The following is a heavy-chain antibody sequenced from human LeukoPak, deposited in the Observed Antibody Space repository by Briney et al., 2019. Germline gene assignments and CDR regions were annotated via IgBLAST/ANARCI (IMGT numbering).Heavy chain of an antibody. CDR1: GFTVSSNY. Sequence: GGSLRLSCAASGFTVSSNYMSWVRQAPGKGLEWVSVIYSGGGTYYADSVRGRFTIFRDNTKNTLYLQMNSLRVEDTAVYYCARGHGDWFDPWGQGTLVTVSS. J-gene: IGHJ5*02. CDR3: ARGHGDWFDP. V-gene: IGHV3-53*01. CDR2: IYSGGGT. D-gene: IGHD2-8*01.